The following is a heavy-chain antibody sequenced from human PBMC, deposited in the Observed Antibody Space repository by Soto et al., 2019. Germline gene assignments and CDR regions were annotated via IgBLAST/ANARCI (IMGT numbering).Heavy chain of an antibody. CDR3: ARALDFWSAYFDF. D-gene: IGHD3-3*01. J-gene: IGHJ4*02. Sequence: GGSLSLSCEASGFTFSSYGMHWVRQAPDKGLEWVAVISYDGSNKYYTDSVKGRFTISRDNSKNTLYLQMNSLRTEDTAVYYCARALDFWSAYFDFWGQGSLVTVSS. CDR1: GFTFSSYG. V-gene: IGHV3-30*03. CDR2: ISYDGSNK.